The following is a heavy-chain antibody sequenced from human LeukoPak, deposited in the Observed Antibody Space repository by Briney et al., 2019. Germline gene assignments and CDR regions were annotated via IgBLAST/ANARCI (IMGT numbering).Heavy chain of an antibody. CDR1: GYTFTGYY. CDR3: ARGYCSSTSCFNWFDP. V-gene: IGHV1-2*02. CDR2: INPNSGGT. D-gene: IGHD2-2*01. Sequence: ASVTVSCTASGYTFTGYYMHWVRQAPGQGLEWMGWINPNSGGTNYAQKFQGRVTMTRDTSISTAYMELSRLRSDDTAVYYCARGYCSSTSCFNWFDPWGQGTLVTVSS. J-gene: IGHJ5*02.